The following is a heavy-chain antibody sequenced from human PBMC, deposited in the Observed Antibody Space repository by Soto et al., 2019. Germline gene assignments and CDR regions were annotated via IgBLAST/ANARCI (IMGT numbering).Heavy chain of an antibody. J-gene: IGHJ4*02. CDR2: IIPIFGTA. V-gene: IGHV1-69*13. Sequence: SVKVSCKASGGAFSSYAISWVRQAPGQGLEWMGGIIPIFGTANYAQKFQGRATITADESTSTAYMELSSLRSEDTAVYYCAATDYDSSGYSFDYWGQGTLVTISS. CDR3: AATDYDSSGYSFDY. D-gene: IGHD3-22*01. CDR1: GGAFSSYA.